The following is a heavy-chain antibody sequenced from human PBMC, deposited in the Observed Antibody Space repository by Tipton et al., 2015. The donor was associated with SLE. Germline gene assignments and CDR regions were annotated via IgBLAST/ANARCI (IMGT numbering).Heavy chain of an antibody. CDR3: TTDPATTRAFDI. J-gene: IGHJ3*02. CDR2: IKSKTDGGTT. V-gene: IGHV3-15*01. CDR1: GFTFSSYW. D-gene: IGHD2-15*01. Sequence: SLRLSCAASGFTFSSYWMSWVRQAPEKGLEWVGRIKSKTDGGTTDYAAPVKGRFTISRDDSKNTLYLQMNSLKTEDTAVYYCTTDPATTRAFDIWGQGTMVTVSS.